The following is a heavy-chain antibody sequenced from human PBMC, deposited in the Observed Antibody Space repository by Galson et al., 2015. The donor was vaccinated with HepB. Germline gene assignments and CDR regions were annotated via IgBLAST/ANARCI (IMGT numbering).Heavy chain of an antibody. CDR1: GGTFSSYA. D-gene: IGHD1-26*01. J-gene: IGHJ3*02. CDR3: ARGWVGATTGNAFGI. V-gene: IGHV1-69*13. CDR2: IIPIFGTA. Sequence: SVKVSCKASGGTFSSYAISWVRQAPGQGLEWMGGIIPIFGTANYAQKFQGRVTTTADESTSTAYMELSSLRSEDTAVYYCARGWVGATTGNAFGIWGQGTMVTVSS.